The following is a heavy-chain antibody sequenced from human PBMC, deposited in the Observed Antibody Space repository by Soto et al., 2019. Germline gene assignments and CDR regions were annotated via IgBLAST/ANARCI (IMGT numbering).Heavy chain of an antibody. Sequence: ASLRLSCAASGVTLSSYWMHWVRQAPWKGLVWVSRINSDGSSTSYADSVKGRFTISRDNAKNTLYLQMNSLRAEDTAVYYCARDPNYYDSSGIDYWGQGTLVTVSS. CDR3: ARDPNYYDSSGIDY. D-gene: IGHD3-22*01. J-gene: IGHJ4*02. V-gene: IGHV3-74*01. CDR2: INSDGSST. CDR1: GVTLSSYW.